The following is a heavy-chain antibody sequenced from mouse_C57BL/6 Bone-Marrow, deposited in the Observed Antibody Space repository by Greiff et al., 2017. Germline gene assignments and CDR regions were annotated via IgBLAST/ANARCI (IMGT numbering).Heavy chain of an antibody. CDR3: ARAYYKDY. CDR1: GYTFTDYY. D-gene: IGHD2-12*01. Sequence: EVQLQQSGPVLVKPGASVKMSCKASGYTFTDYYMNWVKQSHGKSLEWIGVINPYNGGTSYNQKFKGKATLTVDKSSSTSYMELNSMTSEDSAVYYCARAYYKDYWGQGTTLTVSS. V-gene: IGHV1-19*01. CDR2: INPYNGGT. J-gene: IGHJ2*01.